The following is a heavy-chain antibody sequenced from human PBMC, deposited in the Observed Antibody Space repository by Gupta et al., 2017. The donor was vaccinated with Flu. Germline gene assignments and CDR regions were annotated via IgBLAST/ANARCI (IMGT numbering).Heavy chain of an antibody. J-gene: IGHJ4*02. Sequence: GFTFSTYWMHWVRQAPGKGLVWVSRINPDGSITNYADSVKGRFTISRDNAKNTLFVQMNSLRAEDTAVYYGVRDYGGEFDDWGQGTLVTVS. D-gene: IGHD2-21*01. CDR1: GFTFSTYW. CDR3: VRDYGGEFDD. V-gene: IGHV3-74*01. CDR2: INPDGSIT.